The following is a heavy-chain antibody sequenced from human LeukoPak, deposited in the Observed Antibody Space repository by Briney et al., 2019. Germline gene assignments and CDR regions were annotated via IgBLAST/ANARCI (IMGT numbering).Heavy chain of an antibody. Sequence: GASVKVSFKTSGGTFSSDAISWVRQAPGQRLQWMGGIIPILGTTNYAQKLQGRVMMTADKSPSTVYMELSGLRSGDTAVYYCARSSCGECFGCNYNMDVWGKGTTVTVSS. CDR2: IIPILGTT. V-gene: IGHV1-69*06. CDR3: ARSSCGECFGCNYNMDV. CDR1: GGTFSSDA. D-gene: IGHD3-9*01. J-gene: IGHJ6*04.